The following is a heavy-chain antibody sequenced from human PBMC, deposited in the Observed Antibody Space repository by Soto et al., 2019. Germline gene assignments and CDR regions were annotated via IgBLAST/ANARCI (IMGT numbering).Heavy chain of an antibody. J-gene: IGHJ4*02. Sequence: QVQLVESGGGVVQPGRSLRLSCAASGFTFSSYGMHWVRQAPGKGLEWVAVISYDGSNKYYADSVKGRFIISRDNSKNTLYLQMNSLRAEDTAVYYCARSWYPGRYFDYWGQGTLVTVSS. CDR3: ARSWYPGRYFDY. CDR1: GFTFSSYG. V-gene: IGHV3-30*03. CDR2: ISYDGSNK. D-gene: IGHD6-13*01.